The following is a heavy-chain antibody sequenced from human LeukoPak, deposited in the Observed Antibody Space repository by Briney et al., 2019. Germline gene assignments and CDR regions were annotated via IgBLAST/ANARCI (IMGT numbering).Heavy chain of an antibody. D-gene: IGHD7-27*01. J-gene: IGHJ5*02. V-gene: IGHV4-30-2*01. CDR2: IYHSGST. Sequence: PSQTLSLTCAVSGGSVSSGGYSWSWLRQPPGKGLEWIGYIYHSGSTYYNPSLKSRVTISVDRSKNQFSLKLSSVTAADTAVYYCARDYGTGYGWFDPWGQGTLVTVSS. CDR1: GGSVSSGGYS. CDR3: ARDYGTGYGWFDP.